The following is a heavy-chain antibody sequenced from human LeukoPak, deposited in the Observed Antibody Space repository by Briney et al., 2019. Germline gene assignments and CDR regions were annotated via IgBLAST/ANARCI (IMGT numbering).Heavy chain of an antibody. J-gene: IGHJ5*02. D-gene: IGHD6-13*01. CDR2: IYYSGST. Sequence: SETRSLTCTVSGGSIISHYWSWIRQPPGKGLEWIGYIYYSGSTNYNPSLKSRVTISVDTSKNQFSLKLSSVTAADTAVYYCAREDRGAAAATNWFDPWGQGTLVTVSS. CDR1: GGSIISHY. V-gene: IGHV4-59*11. CDR3: AREDRGAAAATNWFDP.